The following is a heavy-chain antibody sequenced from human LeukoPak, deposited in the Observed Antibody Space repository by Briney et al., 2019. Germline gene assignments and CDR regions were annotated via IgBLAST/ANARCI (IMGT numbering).Heavy chain of an antibody. D-gene: IGHD6-13*01. V-gene: IGHV3-23*01. Sequence: LSRGSLRLSCAASGFTFSSYAMRWVRQAPGKGLEWVSAISGSGGSTYYADSVKGRFTISRDNSKNTLYLQMNSLRAEDTAVYYCAKDRDSSSWYSKYYYYYGMDVWGQGTTVTVSS. CDR2: ISGSGGST. CDR1: GFTFSSYA. CDR3: AKDRDSSSWYSKYYYYYGMDV. J-gene: IGHJ6*02.